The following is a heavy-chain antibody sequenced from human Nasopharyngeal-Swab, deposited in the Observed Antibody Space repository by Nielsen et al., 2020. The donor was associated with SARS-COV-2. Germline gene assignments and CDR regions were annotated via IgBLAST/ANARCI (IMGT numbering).Heavy chain of an antibody. J-gene: IGHJ4*02. CDR1: GFTFSHYA. Sequence: LSLTCAASGFTFSHYAMSWVRQAPGKGLEWVSVIYADGTSTYYADSVKGRFTISRDDSKNTLYLQMNGLRADDTAVYYCSKSGAAGVPRWGQGTLVTVSS. CDR3: SKSGAAGVPR. V-gene: IGHV3-23*03. CDR2: IYADGTST. D-gene: IGHD6-13*01.